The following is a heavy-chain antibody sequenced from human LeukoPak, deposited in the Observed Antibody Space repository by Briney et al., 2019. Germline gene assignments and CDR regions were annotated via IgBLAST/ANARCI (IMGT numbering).Heavy chain of an antibody. CDR3: ARDVYSSGWYYFDY. Sequence: GGSLRLSCAASGFTFSSYAMHWVRQAPGKGLEWVAVISCDGSNKYYADSVKGRFTISRDNSKNTLYLQMNSLRAEDTAVYYCARDVYSSGWYYFDYWGQGTLVTVSS. J-gene: IGHJ4*02. D-gene: IGHD6-19*01. CDR1: GFTFSSYA. CDR2: ISCDGSNK. V-gene: IGHV3-30-3*01.